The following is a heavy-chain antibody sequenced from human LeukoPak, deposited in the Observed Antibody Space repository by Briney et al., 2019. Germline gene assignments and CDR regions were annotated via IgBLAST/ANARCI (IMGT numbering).Heavy chain of an antibody. CDR3: AREVAAAPNWFDP. CDR2: ISSSSSYI. J-gene: IGHJ5*02. CDR1: GFTVSSYS. Sequence: GGSLRLSCAASGFTVSSYSMNWVRQAPGKGLEWVSSISSSSSYIYYADSVKGRLTISRDNAKNSLYLQMNSLRAEDTAVYYCAREVAAAPNWFDPWGQGTLVTVSS. V-gene: IGHV3-21*01. D-gene: IGHD2-15*01.